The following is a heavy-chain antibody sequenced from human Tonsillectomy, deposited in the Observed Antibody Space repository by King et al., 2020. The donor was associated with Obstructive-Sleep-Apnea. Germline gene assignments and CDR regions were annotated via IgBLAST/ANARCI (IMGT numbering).Heavy chain of an antibody. CDR1: GGSISSYY. CDR3: AREGGVYAFDI. D-gene: IGHD3-16*01. CDR2: IYYSGST. V-gene: IGHV4-59*01. J-gene: IGHJ3*02. Sequence: QLQESGPGLVKPSETLSLTCTVCGGSISSYYWSWIRQPPGKGLEWIGYIYYSGSTNYNPSLKSRVTISVDTSKNQFSLKLSSVTAADTAVYYCAREGGVYAFDIWGQGTMVTVSS.